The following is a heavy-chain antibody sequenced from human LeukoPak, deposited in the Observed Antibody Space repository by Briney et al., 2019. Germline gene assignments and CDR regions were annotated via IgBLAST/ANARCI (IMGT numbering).Heavy chain of an antibody. D-gene: IGHD3-9*01. CDR3: AKDLTGDFDY. Sequence: GGSLRLSCAASGFIFSSYAMSWVRQVPGKGLQWVSSISGSGANTYNADSVKGRYTISRDNSKNTLYLQMNSLRAEDTAVYYCAKDLTGDFDYWGQGTLVTVSS. CDR2: ISGSGANT. V-gene: IGHV3-23*01. J-gene: IGHJ4*02. CDR1: GFIFSSYA.